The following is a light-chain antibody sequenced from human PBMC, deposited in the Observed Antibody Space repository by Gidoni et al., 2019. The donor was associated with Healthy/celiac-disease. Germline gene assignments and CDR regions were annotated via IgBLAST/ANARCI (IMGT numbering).Light chain of an antibody. CDR2: EVS. V-gene: IGLV2-14*01. J-gene: IGLJ2*01. Sequence: QSALTQPASVSGSPGQSITISCPGTSSDVGGYNYVSWYQQHPGKAPKLMIYEVSKRPSGVSNRFSGSKSGNTASLTISGLQAEDEADYYCSSYTSSSTQVVFGGGTKLTVL. CDR1: SSDVGGYNY. CDR3: SSYTSSSTQVV.